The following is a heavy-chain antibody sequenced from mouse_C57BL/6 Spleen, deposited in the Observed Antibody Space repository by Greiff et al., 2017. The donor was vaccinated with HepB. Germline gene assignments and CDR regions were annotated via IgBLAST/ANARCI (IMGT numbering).Heavy chain of an antibody. Sequence: EVKLMESGPGLVKPSQSLSLTCSVTGYSITSGYYWNWIRQFPGNKLEWMGYISYDGSNNYNPSLKNRISITRDTSKNQFFLKLNSVTTEDTATYYCARELYGSSYGYAMDYWGQGTSVTVSS. CDR2: ISYDGSN. J-gene: IGHJ4*01. CDR3: ARELYGSSYGYAMDY. D-gene: IGHD1-1*01. V-gene: IGHV3-6*01. CDR1: GYSITSGYY.